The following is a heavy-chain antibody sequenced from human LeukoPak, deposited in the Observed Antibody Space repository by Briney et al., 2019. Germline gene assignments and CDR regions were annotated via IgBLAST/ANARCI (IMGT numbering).Heavy chain of an antibody. V-gene: IGHV3-30-3*01. CDR2: ISYDGSNK. CDR3: ARYGSGSSHDY. J-gene: IGHJ4*02. CDR1: GFTFSSYA. Sequence: GGSLRLSCAASGFTFSSYAMHWVRQAPGKGLEWVAVISYDGSNKYYADSVRGRFTISRDNSKSTLYLQMNSLRAEDTAVYYCARYGSGSSHDYWGQGTLVTVSS. D-gene: IGHD3-10*01.